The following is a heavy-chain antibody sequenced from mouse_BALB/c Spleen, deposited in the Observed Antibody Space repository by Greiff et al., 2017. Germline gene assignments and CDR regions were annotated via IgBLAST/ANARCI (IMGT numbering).Heavy chain of an antibody. V-gene: IGHV14-4*02. CDR3: PTTALYYAMDY. J-gene: IGHJ4*01. CDR1: GFNIKDYY. CDR2: IDPENGDT. D-gene: IGHD1-2*01. Sequence: VHVKQSGAELVRSGASVKLSCTASGFNIKDYYMHWVKQRPEQGLEWIGWIDPENGDTEYAPKFQGKATMTADTSSNTAYLQLSSLTSEDTAVYYCPTTALYYAMDYWGQGTSVTVSS.